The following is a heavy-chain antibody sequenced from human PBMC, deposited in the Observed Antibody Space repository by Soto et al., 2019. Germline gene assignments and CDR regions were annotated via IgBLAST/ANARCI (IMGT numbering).Heavy chain of an antibody. V-gene: IGHV3-33*01. Sequence: SGGSLRLSCAASGFTFSSYGMHWVRQAPGKGLEWVAVIWYDGSNKYYADSVKGRFTISRDNSKNTLYLQMNSPRAEDTAVYYCARDNGYSYGYFEYFQHWGQGXLVTVSS. CDR1: GFTFSSYG. CDR3: ARDNGYSYGYFEYFQH. D-gene: IGHD5-18*01. CDR2: IWYDGSNK. J-gene: IGHJ1*01.